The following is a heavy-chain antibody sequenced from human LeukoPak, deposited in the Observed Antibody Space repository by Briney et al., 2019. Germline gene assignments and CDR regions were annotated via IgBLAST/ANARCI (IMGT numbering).Heavy chain of an antibody. CDR2: INPNSGGT. D-gene: IGHD6-13*01. Sequence: ASVKVSCKASGYTFTGYYMHWVRQAPGQGLEWMRWINPNSGGTNYAQKFQGRVTMTRDTSISTAYMELSRLRSDDTAVYYCARDADSRAYYYMDVWGKGTTVTVSS. J-gene: IGHJ6*03. V-gene: IGHV1-2*02. CDR3: ARDADSRAYYYMDV. CDR1: GYTFTGYY.